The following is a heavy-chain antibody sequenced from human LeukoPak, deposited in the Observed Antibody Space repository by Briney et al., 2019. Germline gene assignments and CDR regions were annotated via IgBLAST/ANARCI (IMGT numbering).Heavy chain of an antibody. J-gene: IGHJ4*02. D-gene: IGHD5-18*01. CDR3: ARAGVGADTAMELGY. CDR1: GFTFDDYG. V-gene: IGHV3-20*04. CDR2: INWNGSST. Sequence: PGGSLRLSCAASGFTFDDYGMSWVRQAPGKGLEWVSGINWNGSSTGYADSVKGRFTISRDNAKNSLYLQMNSLRAEDTALYYCARAGVGADTAMELGYWGQGTLGTVSS.